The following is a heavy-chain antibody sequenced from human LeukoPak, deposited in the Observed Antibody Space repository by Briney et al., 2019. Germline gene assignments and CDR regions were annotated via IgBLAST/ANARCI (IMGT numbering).Heavy chain of an antibody. CDR2: ISGSGGST. D-gene: IGHD6-13*01. CDR3: AKSVFSSSWFAGDYFDY. J-gene: IGHJ4*02. CDR1: GFTFSSYA. Sequence: GGSLRPSCAASGFTFSSYAMSWVRQAPGKGLEWVSAISGSGGSTYYTDSVKGRFTISRDNSKNTLYLQMNSLRAEDTAVYYCAKSVFSSSWFAGDYFDYWGQGTLVTVSS. V-gene: IGHV3-23*01.